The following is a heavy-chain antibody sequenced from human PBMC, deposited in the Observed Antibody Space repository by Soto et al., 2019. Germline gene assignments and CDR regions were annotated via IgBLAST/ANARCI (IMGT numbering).Heavy chain of an antibody. J-gene: IGHJ4*02. CDR3: ATLLGGVTIFDF. CDR2: ISGSGGST. Sequence: GGSLRLSCAASGFTFSSYAMSWVRQAPGKGLEWVSAISGSGGSTYYADSVKGRFTISRDNAKDSLYLQMNGLSADDTAVYYCATLLGGVTIFDFWGQGTLVTVSS. D-gene: IGHD3-10*01. V-gene: IGHV3-23*01. CDR1: GFTFSSYA.